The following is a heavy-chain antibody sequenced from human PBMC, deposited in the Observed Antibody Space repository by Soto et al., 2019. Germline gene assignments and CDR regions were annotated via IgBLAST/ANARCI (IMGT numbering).Heavy chain of an antibody. CDR3: ARPARESSEPRGAN. Sequence: VHLVESGGGLVQPGGSLRLSCVVSGLTFSNYWMSWVRQAPGKGLEWVANINRDGSDTYYADSVKCRFTISRDNIKNSLYLTVTSLRAEGTAVYYCARPARESSEPRGANWGQGTLVDVS. CDR2: INRDGSDT. D-gene: IGHD3-22*01. CDR1: GLTFSNYW. V-gene: IGHV3-7*01. J-gene: IGHJ4*02.